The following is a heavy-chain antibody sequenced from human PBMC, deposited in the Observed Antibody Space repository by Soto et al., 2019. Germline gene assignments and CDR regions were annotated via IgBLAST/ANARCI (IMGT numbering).Heavy chain of an antibody. CDR1: GYTFTSYA. J-gene: IGHJ5*02. CDR3: AMEVDWTDEAGGGGP. CDR2: INAGNGNT. Sequence: QVQLVQSGAEVKKPGASVKVSCKASGYTFTSYAMHWVRQAPVQRLEWMGWINAGNGNTKYSQKFQGRVTLTRDTSGSTAYMELSGLRSEDTAVYYWAMEVDWTDEAGGGGPWGQGTLVTVSS. V-gene: IGHV1-3*01. D-gene: IGHD1-1*01.